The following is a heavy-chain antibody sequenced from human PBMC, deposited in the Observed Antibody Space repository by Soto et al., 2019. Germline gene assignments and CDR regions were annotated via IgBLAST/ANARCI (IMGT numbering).Heavy chain of an antibody. Sequence: QVQLVQSGDEVRKPGSSVKVSCKASGYIFVNYGIAWVRQAPGQGLEWMGWISPYSGNTHYASKVQGGLTMTTDTSTSPAYRDLGIRTSDAAAVCYWALVDNYVTPTPQDVWGKGTTVTVPS. CDR1: GYIFVNYG. J-gene: IGHJ6*04. CDR3: ALVDNYVTPTPQDV. D-gene: IGHD3-16*01. CDR2: ISPYSGNT. V-gene: IGHV1-18*01.